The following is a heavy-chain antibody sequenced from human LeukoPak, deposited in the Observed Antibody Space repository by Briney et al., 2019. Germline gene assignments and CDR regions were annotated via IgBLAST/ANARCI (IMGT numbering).Heavy chain of an antibody. J-gene: IGHJ4*02. V-gene: IGHV4-34*01. D-gene: IGHD4-17*01. CDR2: INHSGST. Sequence: SETLSLTCAVSGGSFSGYYWSWIRQPPGKGLEWIGEINHSGSTKYNPSLNSRATISVGTSKNQFSLKLSSVPAADAAVYYCARGPAVTTRTSYYFDYWGQGTLVTVSS. CDR1: GGSFSGYY. CDR3: ARGPAVTTRTSYYFDY.